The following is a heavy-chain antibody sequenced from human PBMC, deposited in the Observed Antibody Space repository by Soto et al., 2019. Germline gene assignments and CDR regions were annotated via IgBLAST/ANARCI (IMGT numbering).Heavy chain of an antibody. CDR2: ISYDGNNK. Sequence: GGSLRLSCAASGFTFSTYAMEWVRQAPGKGLDWVALISYDGNNKYYADSVRGRFAISRDNSKNTLYLQMNTLRPEDTALYFCARPVEPFYYYGMDVWGQGTTVTVSS. CDR1: GFTFSTYA. CDR3: ARPVEPFYYYGMDV. J-gene: IGHJ6*02. V-gene: IGHV3-30*09.